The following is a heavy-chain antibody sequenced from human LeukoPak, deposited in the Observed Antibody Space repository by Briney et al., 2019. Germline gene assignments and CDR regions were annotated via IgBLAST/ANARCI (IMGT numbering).Heavy chain of an antibody. D-gene: IGHD1-26*01. CDR3: ATAETPSGSYGY. Sequence: ASVKVSCKVSGYTFTDYYMHWVQQAPGKGLEWVGLVDPEDGETIYAKKFQGRVTITADTSTDTAYMELSSLRSEDTAVYYCATAETPSGSYGYWGQGTLVTVSS. CDR2: VDPEDGET. V-gene: IGHV1-69-2*01. J-gene: IGHJ4*02. CDR1: GYTFTDYY.